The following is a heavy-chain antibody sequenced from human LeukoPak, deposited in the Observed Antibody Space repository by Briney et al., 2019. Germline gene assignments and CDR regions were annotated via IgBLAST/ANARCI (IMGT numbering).Heavy chain of an antibody. CDR3: ARDRYGDYPYFDY. CDR1: GFTFSSYA. J-gene: IGHJ4*02. Sequence: PGGSLRLSCAASGFTFSSYAMHWVRQAPGKGLEWVSSISSSSSYIYYADSVKGRFTISRDNAKNSLYLQMNSLRAEDTAVYYCARDRYGDYPYFDYWGQGTLVTVSS. CDR2: ISSSSSYI. V-gene: IGHV3-21*01. D-gene: IGHD4-17*01.